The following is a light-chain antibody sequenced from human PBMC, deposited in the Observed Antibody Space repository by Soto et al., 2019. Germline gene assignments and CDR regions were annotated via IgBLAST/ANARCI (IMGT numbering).Light chain of an antibody. Sequence: EIVMTQSPATLSVSPGERATLSCRASQSVSRNFAWYQQKPGRAPRLLIYGASTRATGIPARFSGSGSGTEFTLTISSLQSEDFAVYYCQQYNSLPRTCGQGTKVEIK. CDR3: QQYNSLPRT. V-gene: IGKV3-15*01. J-gene: IGKJ1*01. CDR1: QSVSRN. CDR2: GAS.